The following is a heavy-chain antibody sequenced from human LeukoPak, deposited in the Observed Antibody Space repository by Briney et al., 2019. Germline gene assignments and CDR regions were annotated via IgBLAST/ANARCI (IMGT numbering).Heavy chain of an antibody. CDR3: ARPGRDGYNYRY. CDR2: INHSGST. D-gene: IGHD5-24*01. V-gene: IGHV4-39*07. Sequence: SETLSLTCTVSGGSISSGSSCWSWIRQPPGKWLEWIGAINHSGSTNYNPSLMSRVTISVDTSKNQFSLKLSSVTAADTAVYYCARPGRDGYNYRYWGQGTLVTVSS. CDR1: GGSISSGSSC. J-gene: IGHJ4*02.